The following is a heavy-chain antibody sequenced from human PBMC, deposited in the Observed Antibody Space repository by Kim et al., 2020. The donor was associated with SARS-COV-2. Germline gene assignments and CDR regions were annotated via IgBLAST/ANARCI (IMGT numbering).Heavy chain of an antibody. V-gene: IGHV3-23*01. CDR1: GFTFSSYA. Sequence: GGSLRLSCAASGFTFSSYAMSWVRQAPGKGLEWVSAITGSGGGTYYADSVKGRFTISRDNSKNTLYLQMNSLRAEDTAVYYCARSRGYGFWDYWGQGTLVTVSS. CDR2: ITGSGGGT. CDR3: ARSRGYGFWDY. J-gene: IGHJ4*02. D-gene: IGHD3-3*01.